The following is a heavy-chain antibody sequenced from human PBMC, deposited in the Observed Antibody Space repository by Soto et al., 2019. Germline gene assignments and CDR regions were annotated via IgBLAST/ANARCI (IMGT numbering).Heavy chain of an antibody. V-gene: IGHV3-48*02. Sequence: EVQLVESGGGLVHPGGSLRLSCAASGFTFSDYSMNWVRQAPGKGLEWVSYITSDGGVTYYPDSVKGRFSVSRDNDKKSLFLQMNSLRDEDTAVYYCARLPKGSTVTSWGQGTLVTVSS. D-gene: IGHD4-17*01. CDR3: ARLPKGSTVTS. J-gene: IGHJ4*02. CDR2: ITSDGGVT. CDR1: GFTFSDYS.